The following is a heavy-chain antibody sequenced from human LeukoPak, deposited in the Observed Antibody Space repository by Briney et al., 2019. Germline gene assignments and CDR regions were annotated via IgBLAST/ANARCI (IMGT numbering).Heavy chain of an antibody. J-gene: IGHJ4*02. CDR1: GGSISSTSHH. Sequence: PSETLSLTCTVSGGSISSTSHHWGWIRQAPGKGLEWIATMYYNGYTYDNPSLKSRVTISVDTSKNQLSLTLSSVTAADTAVYYCARLEWGSAGSGSFDYWGRGILVTVSS. CDR3: ARLEWGSAGSGSFDY. CDR2: MYYNGYT. V-gene: IGHV4-39*01. D-gene: IGHD6-25*01.